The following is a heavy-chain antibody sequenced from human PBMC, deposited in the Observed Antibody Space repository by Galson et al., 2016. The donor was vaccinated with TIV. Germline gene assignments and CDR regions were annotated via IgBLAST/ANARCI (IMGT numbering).Heavy chain of an antibody. D-gene: IGHD3-22*01. V-gene: IGHV1-24*01. Sequence: SVKVSCKASGYSVSELSMHWVRQAAGKGLEWMGGFDPKTGEKVYAQKFQGRVTMTEDTYTDTAYMELTSLRSEDTAVYYCATDLVYYYDSSGYSWGQGTLVTVSA. CDR3: ATDLVYYYDSSGYS. CDR1: GYSVSELS. J-gene: IGHJ4*02. CDR2: FDPKTGEK.